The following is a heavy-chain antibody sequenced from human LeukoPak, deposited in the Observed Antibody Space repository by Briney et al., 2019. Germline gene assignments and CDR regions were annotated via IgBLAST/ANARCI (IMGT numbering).Heavy chain of an antibody. J-gene: IGHJ4*02. CDR2: INWNGGST. D-gene: IGHD3-22*01. CDR3: ASLIHPYYYDSSGYYQL. V-gene: IGHV3-20*01. Sequence: GGSLRLSCAASGFTFSSYEMNWVRQAPGKGLEWVSGINWNGGSTGYADSVKGRFTISRDNAKNSLYLQMNSLRAEDTALYHCASLIHPYYYDSSGYYQLWGQGTLVTVSS. CDR1: GFTFSSYE.